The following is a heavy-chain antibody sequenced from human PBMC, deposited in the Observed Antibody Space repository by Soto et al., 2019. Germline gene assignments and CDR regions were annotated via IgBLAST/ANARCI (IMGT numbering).Heavy chain of an antibody. CDR1: GFTFNDAY. Sequence: GGSLRLSCPASGFTFNDAYMTWVRQAPGKGLEWVGRIKSKSAVGTIDYAAYVKGRFTISRDDSEQTLYIQMNSLNNEDTAVYYCINTWSSWGQGTLVTVYS. J-gene: IGHJ4*02. CDR3: INTWSS. D-gene: IGHD2-8*02. CDR2: IKSKSAVGTI. V-gene: IGHV3-15*01.